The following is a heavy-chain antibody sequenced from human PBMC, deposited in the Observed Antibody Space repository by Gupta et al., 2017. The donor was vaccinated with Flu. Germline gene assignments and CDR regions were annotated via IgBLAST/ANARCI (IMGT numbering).Heavy chain of an antibody. Sequence: QVQLQQWGAGLLQPSATLSLTCAVYGGSFSGYYWSWIRHPPGKGLAGIGEINHRGSTNYNPSLKRRVTISVDTSKNQFSLKLSSVTAADTAVYYCARGGRDGDYQGYWGQGTLVTVSS. CDR2: INHRGST. CDR3: ARGGRDGDYQGY. V-gene: IGHV4-34*01. D-gene: IGHD4-17*01. J-gene: IGHJ4*02. CDR1: GGSFSGYY.